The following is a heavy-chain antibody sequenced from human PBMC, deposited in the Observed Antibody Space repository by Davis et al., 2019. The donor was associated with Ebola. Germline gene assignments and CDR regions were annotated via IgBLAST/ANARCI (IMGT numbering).Heavy chain of an antibody. CDR3: ARLYGSGSYYFDY. J-gene: IGHJ4*02. CDR1: GGSVSSYY. CDR2: IYYSGST. V-gene: IGHV4-59*02. D-gene: IGHD3-10*01. Sequence: SETLSLTCTVSGGSVSSYYWSWIRQPPGKGLEWIGYIYYSGSTNYNPSLKSRVTISVDTSKNQFSLKLSSVTAADTAVYYCARLYGSGSYYFDYWGQGTLVTVSS.